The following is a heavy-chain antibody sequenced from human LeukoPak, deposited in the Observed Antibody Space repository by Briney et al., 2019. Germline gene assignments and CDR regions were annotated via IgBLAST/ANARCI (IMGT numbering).Heavy chain of an antibody. CDR2: ISAYNGNT. CDR1: GYTFTSYG. J-gene: IGHJ5*02. Sequence: ASVKVSCKASGYTFTSYGISWVRQAPGQGLEWMGWISAYNGNTNYAQKLQGRVTMTTDTSTSTAYMEPRSLRSDDTAVYYCARAERYYGSGSFYWFDPRGQGTLVTVSS. D-gene: IGHD3-10*01. CDR3: ARAERYYGSGSFYWFDP. V-gene: IGHV1-18*04.